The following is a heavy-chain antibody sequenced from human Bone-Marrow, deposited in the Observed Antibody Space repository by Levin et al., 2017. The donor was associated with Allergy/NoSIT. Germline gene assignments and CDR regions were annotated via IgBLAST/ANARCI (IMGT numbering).Heavy chain of an antibody. CDR3: ARGGTYDILTDGYYYMDV. CDR2: IFSGGGT. J-gene: IGHJ6*03. Sequence: AGGSLRLSCAASGFTVGSNYMNWVRQAPGKGLEWVSVIFSGGGTYYADSVKGRFTISRDNFKNTVYLQVNSLRPDDTAVYFCARGGTYDILTDGYYYMDVWGKGTTVTVSS. CDR1: GFTVGSNY. D-gene: IGHD3-9*01. V-gene: IGHV3-66*02.